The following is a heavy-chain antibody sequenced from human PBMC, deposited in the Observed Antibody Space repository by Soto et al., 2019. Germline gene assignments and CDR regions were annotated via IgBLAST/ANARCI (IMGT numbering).Heavy chain of an antibody. CDR1: GFTFASYT. D-gene: IGHD3-10*01. CDR2: ISDGGHNT. CDR3: VREYYGSGVL. J-gene: IGHJ4*02. V-gene: IGHV3-23*01. Sequence: PGESLKISCAASGFTFASYTMSWVRQAPGKGLQWVSYISDGGHNTYYADSVKGRFTISRDDLLGTLYLQMNSLRAEDTALYYCVREYYGSGVLWGQGTLVTGSS.